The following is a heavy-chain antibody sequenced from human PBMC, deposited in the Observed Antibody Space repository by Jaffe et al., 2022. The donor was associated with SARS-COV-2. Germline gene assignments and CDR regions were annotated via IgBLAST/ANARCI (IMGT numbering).Heavy chain of an antibody. Sequence: QVQLQESGPGLVKPSQTLSLTCTVSGGSISSGSYYWSWIRQPAGKGLEWIGRIYTSGSTNYNPSLKSRVTISVDTSKNQFSLKLSSVTAADTAVYYCAREYSSPQAGYYYYYYGMDVWGQGTTVTVSS. V-gene: IGHV4-61*02. J-gene: IGHJ6*02. CDR3: AREYSSPQAGYYYYYYGMDV. CDR1: GGSISSGSYY. CDR2: IYTSGST. D-gene: IGHD6-13*01.